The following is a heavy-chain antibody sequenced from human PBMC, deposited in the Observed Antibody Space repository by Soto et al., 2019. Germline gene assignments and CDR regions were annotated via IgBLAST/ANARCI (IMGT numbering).Heavy chain of an antibody. Sequence: GWSLRLSCVSSVFTFIDYAMQWVRQAPGKGLEWVAIVWYDGSDKYYRDSVKGRFSVSRDNSKNTLHLQMNSLGAEDTAMYYCARDYKFDLWGKGTLVTVSS. CDR1: VFTFIDYA. V-gene: IGHV3-33*01. CDR2: VWYDGSDK. CDR3: ARDYKFDL. J-gene: IGHJ4*02. D-gene: IGHD3-10*01.